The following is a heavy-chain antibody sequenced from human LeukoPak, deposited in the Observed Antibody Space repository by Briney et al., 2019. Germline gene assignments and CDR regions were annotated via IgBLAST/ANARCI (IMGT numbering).Heavy chain of an antibody. D-gene: IGHD4-23*01. CDR2: IYSGGST. V-gene: IGHV3-66*01. CDR3: ARFYGGFANHWHFDL. CDR1: GFTVSSNY. J-gene: IGHJ2*01. Sequence: PGGSLRLSCAASGFTVSSNYMSWVRQAPGKGLEWVSVIYSGGSTYYADSVKGRFTISRDNSKNTLYLQMNSLRAEDTAVYYCARFYGGFANHWHFDLWGRGTLVTVSS.